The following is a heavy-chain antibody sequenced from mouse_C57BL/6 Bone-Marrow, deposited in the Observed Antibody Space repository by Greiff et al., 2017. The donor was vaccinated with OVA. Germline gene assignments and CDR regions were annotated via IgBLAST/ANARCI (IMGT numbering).Heavy chain of an antibody. CDR3: TTPFYYYGSSFDY. V-gene: IGHV14-4*01. D-gene: IGHD1-1*01. CDR2: IDPENGDT. CDR1: GFNIKDDY. Sequence: EVKVVESGAELVRPGASVKLSCTASGFNIKDDYMHWVKQRPEQGLEWIGWIDPENGDTEYASKFQGKATITADTSSNTAYLQLSSLTSEDTAVYYCTTPFYYYGSSFDYWGQGTTLTVSS. J-gene: IGHJ2*01.